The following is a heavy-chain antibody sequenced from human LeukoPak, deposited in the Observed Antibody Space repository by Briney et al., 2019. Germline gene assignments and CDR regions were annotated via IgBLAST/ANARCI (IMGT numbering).Heavy chain of an antibody. Sequence: PSETLSLTCAVYGGSFSGYCWSWIRQPPGKGLEWIGEINHSGSTNYNPSLKSRVTISVDTSKNQFSLKLSSVTAADTAVYYCARGRRNIVVVVAASWFDPWGQGTLVTVSS. D-gene: IGHD2-15*01. CDR3: ARGRRNIVVVVAASWFDP. CDR2: INHSGST. V-gene: IGHV4-34*01. CDR1: GGSFSGYC. J-gene: IGHJ5*02.